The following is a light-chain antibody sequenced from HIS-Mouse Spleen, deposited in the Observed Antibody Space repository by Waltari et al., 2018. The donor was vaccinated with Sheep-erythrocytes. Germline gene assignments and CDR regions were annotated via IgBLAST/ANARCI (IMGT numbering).Light chain of an antibody. CDR1: QSISSN. CDR3: QQSYSTPPLS. Sequence: DIQMTQSPSSLYASVGDRVTITCRASQSISSNFNWYQQEPRKAPKLRIYAASRWQSGVPSRFSGSGSGTDFTLTISSLQPEDFATYYCQQSYSTPPLSFGGGTKVDIK. CDR2: AAS. V-gene: IGKV1-39*01. J-gene: IGKJ4*01.